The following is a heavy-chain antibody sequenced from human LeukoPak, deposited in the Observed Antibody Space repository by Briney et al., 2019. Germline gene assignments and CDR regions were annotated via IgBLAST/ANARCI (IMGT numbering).Heavy chain of an antibody. J-gene: IGHJ4*02. CDR2: ISGSGDNT. D-gene: IGHD3-22*01. V-gene: IGHV3-23*01. CDR3: AKGSYYDSSGSFYFDY. CDR1: GFTFSSYA. Sequence: GGSLRLSCAASGFTFSSYAMSWVRQAPGRGLEWVSGISGSGDNTYYADSVKGRFTISRDNSKNTLYVRVNSLGTEDTAAYYCAKGSYYDSSGSFYFDYWGQGTLVTVSS.